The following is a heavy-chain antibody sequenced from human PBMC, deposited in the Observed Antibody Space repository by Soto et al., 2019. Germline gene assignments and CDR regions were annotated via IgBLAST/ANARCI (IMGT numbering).Heavy chain of an antibody. V-gene: IGHV6-1*01. J-gene: IGHJ4*02. D-gene: IGHD1-26*01. CDR3: TSSGDLVGVTSFVY. CDR1: GDSVSSSSFT. CDR2: TYYRSKWYN. Sequence: SQTLSLTCAISGDSVSSSSFTWNWIRQSPSRGLEWLGRTYYRSKWYNDYAESVKSRITINPDTSKNQFSLHLNSVTPEDTAVYYCTSSGDLVGVTSFVYWGQGTLVTVSS.